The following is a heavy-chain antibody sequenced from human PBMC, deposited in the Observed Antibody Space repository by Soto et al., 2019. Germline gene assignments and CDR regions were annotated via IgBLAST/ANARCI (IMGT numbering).Heavy chain of an antibody. CDR1: GGSISSHY. V-gene: IGHV4-59*11. Sequence: SESLSLTCTVSGGSISSHYWSWVRQPPGKGLEWIGYLYYTGSTNYNASLKSQVTMSLDTSKNQFSLMLTSVTAADTAVYYCARVGAKVHSQALGFDHWGQGILVTVSS. CDR3: ARVGAKVHSQALGFDH. CDR2: LYYTGST. J-gene: IGHJ4*02.